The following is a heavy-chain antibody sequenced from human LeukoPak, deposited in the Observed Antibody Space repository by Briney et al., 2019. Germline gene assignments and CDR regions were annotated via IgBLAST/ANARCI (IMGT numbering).Heavy chain of an antibody. CDR2: INPSGGST. CDR3: ARDRGGSGWPPSAFDI. Sequence: GASVKVSCKASGYTFTRYGISWVRQAPGQGLEWMGIINPSGGSTSYAQKFQGRVTMTRDTSTSTVYMELSSLRSEDTAVYYCARDRGGSGWPPSAFDIWGQGTMVTVSS. V-gene: IGHV1-46*01. CDR1: GYTFTRYG. D-gene: IGHD6-19*01. J-gene: IGHJ3*02.